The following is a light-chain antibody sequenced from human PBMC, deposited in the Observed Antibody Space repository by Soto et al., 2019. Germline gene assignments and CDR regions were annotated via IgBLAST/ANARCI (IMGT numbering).Light chain of an antibody. CDR1: QSVSSSY. CDR2: GAS. V-gene: IGKV3-20*01. Sequence: EFFLTQSPGTLSLSRWEIATLSCRASQSVSSSYLAWYQQKPGQAPRLLIYGASSRATGIPDRFSGSGSGTDFTLTISRLEPEDFAVYYCQQYGSSGTFGQGTKVDIK. J-gene: IGKJ1*01. CDR3: QQYGSSGT.